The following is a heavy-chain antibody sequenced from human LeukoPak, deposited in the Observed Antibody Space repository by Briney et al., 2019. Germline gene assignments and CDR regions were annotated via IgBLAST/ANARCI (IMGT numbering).Heavy chain of an antibody. J-gene: IGHJ6*03. V-gene: IGHV3-23*01. Sequence: PGGSLRLSCAASGFTFSIYAMSWVRQAPGKGLEWVSAISGSGGSTYYADSVKGRFTISRDNSKNTLYLQMNSLRAEDTAVYYCAKGEKYYYYYYMDVWGKGTTVTVSS. CDR2: ISGSGGST. CDR3: AKGEKYYYYYYMDV. D-gene: IGHD1-26*01. CDR1: GFTFSIYA.